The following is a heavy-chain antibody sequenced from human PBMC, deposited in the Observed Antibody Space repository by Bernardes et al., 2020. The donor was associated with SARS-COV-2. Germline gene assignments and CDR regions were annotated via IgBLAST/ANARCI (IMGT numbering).Heavy chain of an antibody. D-gene: IGHD3-22*01. CDR2: INPNSGGT. CDR1: GYTFTGYY. J-gene: IGHJ6*02. Sequence: ASVKVSCKASGYTFTGYYMHWVRQAPGQGLEGMGWINPNSGGTNYAQKFQGRVTMTRDTSISTAYMELSRLRSDDTAVYYCAIPPTNYDGYGMDVWGQGTTVTVSS. V-gene: IGHV1-2*02. CDR3: AIPPTNYDGYGMDV.